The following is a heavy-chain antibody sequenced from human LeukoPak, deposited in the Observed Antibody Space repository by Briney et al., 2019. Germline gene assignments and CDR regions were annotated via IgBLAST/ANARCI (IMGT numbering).Heavy chain of an antibody. CDR2: IIPIFGTA. Sequence: ASVKVSCKASGGTFSSYAISWVRQAPGQGLEWMGGIIPIFGTANYAQRFQGRVTITADKSTSTAYMELSSLRSEDTAVYYCAGRDSSPQTGYYYYMDVWGKGTTVTVSS. J-gene: IGHJ6*03. D-gene: IGHD6-13*01. V-gene: IGHV1-69*06. CDR3: AGRDSSPQTGYYYYMDV. CDR1: GGTFSSYA.